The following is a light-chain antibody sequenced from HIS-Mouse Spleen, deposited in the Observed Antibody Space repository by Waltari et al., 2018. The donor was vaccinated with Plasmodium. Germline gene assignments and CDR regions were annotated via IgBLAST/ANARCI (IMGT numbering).Light chain of an antibody. J-gene: IGLJ3*02. CDR3: YSTDSSGNHRV. Sequence: SYELTQPPSVSVSPGQTARITCSGDALPKKYAYWYQQKSGQAPVLVTYEDSKRPSGSPARFSGSSSGTMATLTISGAQVEDEADYYCYSTDSSGNHRVFGGGTKLTVL. V-gene: IGLV3-10*01. CDR2: EDS. CDR1: ALPKKY.